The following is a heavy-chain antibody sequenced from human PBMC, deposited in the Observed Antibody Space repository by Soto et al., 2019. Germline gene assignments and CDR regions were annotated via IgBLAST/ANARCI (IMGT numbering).Heavy chain of an antibody. J-gene: IGHJ4*02. CDR3: ARVIAMDLLLHTAPGY. Sequence: GGSLRLSCAASGFTFSSYAMHWVRQAPGKGLEWVAVISYDGSNKYYADSVKGRFTISRDNAKNSLYLQMNSLRDDDTAVYYCARVIAMDLLLHTAPGYWGQGTLVTVSS. V-gene: IGHV3-30-3*01. CDR2: ISYDGSNK. D-gene: IGHD5-18*01. CDR1: GFTFSSYA.